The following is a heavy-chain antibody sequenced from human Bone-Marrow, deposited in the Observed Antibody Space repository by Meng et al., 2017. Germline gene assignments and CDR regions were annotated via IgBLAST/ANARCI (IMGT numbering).Heavy chain of an antibody. CDR3: AGWNYYDFWSGYVQRMGHGAFDI. CDR1: GFTFSAYW. D-gene: IGHD3-3*01. CDR2: IESDGTKK. Sequence: GESLKISCAASGFTFSAYWVNWVRQAPGKGLEWVANIESDGTKKYYVDSVKGRFTISRDNAKNSLYLQMNNLRAVDTAVYCCAGWNYYDFWSGYVQRMGHGAFDIWGQGTMVTVSS. J-gene: IGHJ3*02. V-gene: IGHV3-7*01.